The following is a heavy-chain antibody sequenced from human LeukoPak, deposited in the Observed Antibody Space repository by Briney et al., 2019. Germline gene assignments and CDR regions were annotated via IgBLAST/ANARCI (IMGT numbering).Heavy chain of an antibody. CDR2: ISAYNGNT. Sequence: ASVKVSCKASGYTFTSHGINWVRQAPGQGLEWMGWISAYNGNTNYVQNFQGRVTMTTDTSTSTAYMELRSLRSDDTAVYYCASNPPGDVDTAINPLDYWGQGTLVTVSS. CDR1: GYTFTSHG. D-gene: IGHD5-18*01. CDR3: ASNPPGDVDTAINPLDY. J-gene: IGHJ4*02. V-gene: IGHV1-18*01.